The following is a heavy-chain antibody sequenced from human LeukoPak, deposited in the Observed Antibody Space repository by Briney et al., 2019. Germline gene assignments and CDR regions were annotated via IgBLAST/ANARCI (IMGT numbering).Heavy chain of an antibody. CDR2: IKQDGSEK. CDR1: GVTFSNYW. D-gene: IGHD2-2*01. Sequence: GGSLRLSCAASGVTFSNYWMTWVRQAPGKGLEWVASIKQDGSEKYYVDSVKGRFTISRDNAKNSLYLQMNSLRAEDTAVYYCAREFCSSTNCYFDYWGQGTLVTVSS. J-gene: IGHJ4*02. CDR3: AREFCSSTNCYFDY. V-gene: IGHV3-7*01.